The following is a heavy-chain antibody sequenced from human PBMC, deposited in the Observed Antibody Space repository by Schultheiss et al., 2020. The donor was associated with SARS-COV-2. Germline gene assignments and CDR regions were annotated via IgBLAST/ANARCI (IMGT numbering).Heavy chain of an antibody. J-gene: IGHJ3*01. D-gene: IGHD1-1*01. CDR2: IWYDGSNK. Sequence: GESLKISCAASGFTFSDYYMSWVRQAPGKGLEWVAVIWYDGSNKYYADSVKGRFTISRDNSKNTLYLQMSSLRAEDTALYYCAKDIATTRRGAFDLWGQGTMVTVSS. CDR1: GFTFSDYY. CDR3: AKDIATTRRGAFDL. V-gene: IGHV3-30*02.